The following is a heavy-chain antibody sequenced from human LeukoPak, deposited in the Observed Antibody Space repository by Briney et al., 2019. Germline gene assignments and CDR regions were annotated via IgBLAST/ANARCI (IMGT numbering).Heavy chain of an antibody. V-gene: IGHV3-23*01. Sequence: GGSLRLSCAASGFTFSSYAMSWVRQAPGKGLEWVSGISPSGDITYYADSVKGRFTISRDNSKNTLSLQMNSLRAEDTAVYYCAKLLYYYDSSQPYWGQGTLVTVSS. D-gene: IGHD3-22*01. CDR3: AKLLYYYDSSQPY. J-gene: IGHJ4*02. CDR2: ISPSGDIT. CDR1: GFTFSSYA.